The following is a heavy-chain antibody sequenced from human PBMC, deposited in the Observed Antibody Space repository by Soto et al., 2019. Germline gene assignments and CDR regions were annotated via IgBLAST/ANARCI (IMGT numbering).Heavy chain of an antibody. CDR1: GGSISTSRYY. CDR3: ARISYGGVYGMDV. Sequence: KPSETLSLTCSVSGGSISTSRYYWGWIRQPPGKGLEWIGSIYYSGSTYHNPSLKSRVTISRDTSKIQFSLKLSSVTAADTAVYYCARISYGGVYGMDVWGQGTTVTVSS. J-gene: IGHJ6*02. D-gene: IGHD3-10*01. V-gene: IGHV4-39*01. CDR2: IYYSGST.